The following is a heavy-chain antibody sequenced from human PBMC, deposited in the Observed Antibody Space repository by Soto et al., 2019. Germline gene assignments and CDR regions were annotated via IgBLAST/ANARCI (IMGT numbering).Heavy chain of an antibody. CDR3: AKVRVKDYYYYAMDV. D-gene: IGHD4-4*01. V-gene: IGHV3-30*18. J-gene: IGHJ6*02. Sequence: GVSLRLSCAASGFTFSSYGMHWVRQAPGKWLEWVAVISSDGTSRFYADSVKGRFTISRDNSKNTLYLQMNSLRAEDTAMYYCAKVRVKDYYYYAMDVWGQGXTVTVYS. CDR2: ISSDGTSR. CDR1: GFTFSSYG.